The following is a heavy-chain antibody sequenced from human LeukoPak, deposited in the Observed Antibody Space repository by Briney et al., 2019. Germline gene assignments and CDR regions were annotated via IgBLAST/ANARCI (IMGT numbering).Heavy chain of an antibody. CDR1: GYTFTGYY. CDR3: ARDVPTTVTLPSDY. J-gene: IGHJ4*02. Sequence: ASVKVSCKASGYTFTGYYMHWVRQAPGQGLEWMGWINPNSGGTNYAQKFQGRVTMTRDMSISTAYMELSRLRSDDTAVYYCARDVPTTVTLPSDYWGQGTLVTVSS. D-gene: IGHD4-11*01. V-gene: IGHV1-2*02. CDR2: INPNSGGT.